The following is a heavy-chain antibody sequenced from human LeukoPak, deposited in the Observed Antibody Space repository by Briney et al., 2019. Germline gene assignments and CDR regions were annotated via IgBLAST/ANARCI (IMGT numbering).Heavy chain of an antibody. CDR1: GDILTDLS. CDR2: FDPDDGET. Sequence: GASVKVSCKVSGDILTDLSMHWVRQAPGKGLEWMGGFDPDDGETIYAQRFQGRVTMTEDTSTDTAYMYLSSLRSEDTAVYYCATVRPNARSGSYFHYYDYMDVWGQGTTVTVSS. J-gene: IGHJ6*03. D-gene: IGHD1-26*01. CDR3: ATVRPNARSGSYFHYYDYMDV. V-gene: IGHV1-24*01.